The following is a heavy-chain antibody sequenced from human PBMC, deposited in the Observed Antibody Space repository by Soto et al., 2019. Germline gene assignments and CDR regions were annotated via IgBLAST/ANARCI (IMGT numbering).Heavy chain of an antibody. V-gene: IGHV3-11*01. CDR3: ARETVPPWFDP. Sequence: LRLSCAASGFMFSDYYMTWIRQAPGKGLEWVSFISGSGTTIYYADSVKGRFTISRDNAKNSLYLQMNSLTAEDTAVYYCARETVPPWFDPWGQGTLVTVSS. J-gene: IGHJ5*02. CDR1: GFMFSDYY. D-gene: IGHD1-1*01. CDR2: ISGSGTTI.